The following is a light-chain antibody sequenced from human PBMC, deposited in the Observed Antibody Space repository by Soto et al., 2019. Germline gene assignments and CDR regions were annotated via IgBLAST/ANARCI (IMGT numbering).Light chain of an antibody. CDR3: QQYHDWPPIT. CDR2: GAS. J-gene: IGKJ3*01. CDR1: QSVSSD. V-gene: IGKV3-15*01. Sequence: EIVMTQSPDTLSVSPGEGVTLSCRASQSVSSDLAWYQQKPGQSPRLLMYGASTSATDIPARFSGGGSGTEFTLTISILQSEDVAIYYCQQYHDWPPITFGPGTKVEIK.